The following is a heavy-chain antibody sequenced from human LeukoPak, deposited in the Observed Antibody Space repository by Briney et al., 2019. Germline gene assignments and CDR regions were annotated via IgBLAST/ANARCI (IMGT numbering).Heavy chain of an antibody. D-gene: IGHD2-2*01. CDR3: ASRVVVPAAMKYYYYMDV. J-gene: IGHJ6*03. CDR2: IIPIFGTA. V-gene: IGHV1-69*13. Sequence: SVKVSCKAAGGTFSSYAISWVRQAPGQGLEWMGGIIPIFGTANYAQKFQGRVTITADESTSTAYMELSSLRSEDTAVYYCASRVVVPAAMKYYYYMDVWGKGTTVTVSS. CDR1: GGTFSSYA.